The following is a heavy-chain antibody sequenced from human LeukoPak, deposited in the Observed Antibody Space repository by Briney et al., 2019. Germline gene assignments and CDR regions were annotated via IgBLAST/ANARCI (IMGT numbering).Heavy chain of an antibody. V-gene: IGHV1-8*01. Sequence: GASVKVSCKASGYTFTSYDINWVRQATGQGLEWMGWMNPNSGNTGYAQKFQGRVTMTRNTSISTAYMELSSLRSEDTAVYYCARGYGGSYWVNYYYYYYMDVWGKGTTVTVSS. CDR3: ARGYGGSYWVNYYYYYYMDV. J-gene: IGHJ6*03. D-gene: IGHD1-26*01. CDR1: GYTFTSYD. CDR2: MNPNSGNT.